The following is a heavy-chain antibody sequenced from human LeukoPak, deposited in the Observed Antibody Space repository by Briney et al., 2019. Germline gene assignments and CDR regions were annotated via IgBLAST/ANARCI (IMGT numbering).Heavy chain of an antibody. Sequence: GGSLRLSCAASGFTFSRYWMSWVRQAPGKGLEWVANIKQDGSEKYYVDSVKGRFTISRDNAKNSLDLQLSNLRAEDTAVYFCARGHFYSIYWGLGTLVTVSS. CDR2: IKQDGSEK. CDR1: GFTFSRYW. J-gene: IGHJ4*02. D-gene: IGHD2-15*01. CDR3: ARGHFYSIY. V-gene: IGHV3-7*02.